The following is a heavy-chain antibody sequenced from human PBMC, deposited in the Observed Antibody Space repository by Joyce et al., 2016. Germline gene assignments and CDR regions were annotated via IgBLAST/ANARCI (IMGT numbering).Heavy chain of an antibody. CDR1: GGSISSGGYY. J-gene: IGHJ4*02. V-gene: IGHV4-31*11. CDR2: VYYSGNN. Sequence: QVRLQESGPGRVRPSETLSLTCVVSGGSISSGGYYLSWIRQLPGKGLEWIGYVYYSGNNYNNPSLNSRATISVDTSKNQVSLRLTSVTVADTAVYYCARVRGTFYDPRGGSDYWGQGIVVTVSS. CDR3: ARVRGTFYDPRGGSDY. D-gene: IGHD3-10*01.